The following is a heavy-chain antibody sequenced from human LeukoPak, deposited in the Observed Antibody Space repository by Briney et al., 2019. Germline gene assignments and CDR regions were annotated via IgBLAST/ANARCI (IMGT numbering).Heavy chain of an antibody. V-gene: IGHV3-30*18. CDR3: AKDDLVYCGGDCSNRMKTGGGVDY. D-gene: IGHD2-21*02. J-gene: IGHJ4*02. CDR2: ISYDGSNK. CDR1: GFTFSSYG. Sequence: PGRSLRLSCAASGFTFSSYGMHWVRQAPGKGLEWVAVISYDGSNKYYADSVKGRFTISRDNSKNTLYLQMNSLRAEDTAVYYCAKDDLVYCGGDCSNRMKTGGGVDYWGQGTLVTVSS.